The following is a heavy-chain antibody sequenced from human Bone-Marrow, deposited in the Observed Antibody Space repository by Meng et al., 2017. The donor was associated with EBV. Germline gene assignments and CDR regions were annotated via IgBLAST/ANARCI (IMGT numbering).Heavy chain of an antibody. J-gene: IGHJ4*02. CDR1: GYTFTGYY. CDR3: ARVFLDYGSGSIDY. Sequence: QVWRVQSGAEGKKPGASVKVSCKASGYTFTGYYMHWVRQAPGQGLEWMGRINPNSGGTNYAQKFQGRVTMTRDTSISTAYMELSRLRSDDTAVYYCARVFLDYGSGSIDYWGQGTLVTVSS. CDR2: INPNSGGT. D-gene: IGHD3-10*01. V-gene: IGHV1-2*06.